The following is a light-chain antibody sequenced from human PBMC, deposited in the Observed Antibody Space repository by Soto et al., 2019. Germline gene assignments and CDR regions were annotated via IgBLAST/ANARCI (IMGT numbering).Light chain of an antibody. Sequence: QSVLTQPASVSGSPGQSITISCTGTSSYVGVYYYVSWFQQHPGKAPKLMIYDVTQRPSGVSNRFSGSMSGNTASLTIAGLQAEDEAHYYCGSYTRSNTLEMVFGGGTKLTVL. V-gene: IGLV2-14*03. J-gene: IGLJ2*01. CDR2: DVT. CDR3: GSYTRSNTLEMV. CDR1: SSYVGVYYY.